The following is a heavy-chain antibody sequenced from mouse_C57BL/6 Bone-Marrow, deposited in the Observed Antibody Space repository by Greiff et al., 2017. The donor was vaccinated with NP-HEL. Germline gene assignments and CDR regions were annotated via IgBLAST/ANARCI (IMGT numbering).Heavy chain of an antibody. CDR3: TTCYGSSYGYWYFDV. V-gene: IGHV14-4*01. Sequence: VQLQQSGAELVRPGASVKLSCTASGFNIKEDYMHWVKQRPEQGLEWIGWIDPENGDTEYASKFQGKATITADTSSNTAYMQLSSLTSEDTAVYYCTTCYGSSYGYWYFDVWGTGTTVTVSS. CDR2: IDPENGDT. J-gene: IGHJ1*03. D-gene: IGHD1-1*01. CDR1: GFNIKEDY.